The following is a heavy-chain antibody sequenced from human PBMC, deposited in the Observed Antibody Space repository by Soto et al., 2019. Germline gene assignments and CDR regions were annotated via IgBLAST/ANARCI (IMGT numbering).Heavy chain of an antibody. D-gene: IGHD3-16*02. V-gene: IGHV4-30-4*01. CDR1: GGSISSGDYY. Sequence: SETLSLTCTVSGGSISSGDYYWSWIRQPPGKGLEWIGYIYYSGSTYYNPSLKSRVTISVDTSKNQFSLKLTSVTAADTAVYYCARVEDILHYDDVWRSYLRYNWFDPWGQGTQVTVSS. CDR2: IYYSGST. CDR3: ARVEDILHYDDVWRSYLRYNWFDP. J-gene: IGHJ5*02.